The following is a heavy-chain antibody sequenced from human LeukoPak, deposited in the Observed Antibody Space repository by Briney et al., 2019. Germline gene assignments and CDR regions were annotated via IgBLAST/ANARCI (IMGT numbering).Heavy chain of an antibody. D-gene: IGHD5-18*01. V-gene: IGHV3-33*01. J-gene: IGHJ6*02. CDR3: ARDVGIRLWFPDYYGLDV. CDR1: GFTFSSFG. CDR2: IWYDGSNE. Sequence: GGSLRLSCAASGFTFSSFGMDWVRQAPGKGLGWVAVIWYDGSNEYYADSVKGRFTISRDNSQNTLYLQMNSLRAEDTAVYYCARDVGIRLWFPDYYGLDVWGQGTTVTVSS.